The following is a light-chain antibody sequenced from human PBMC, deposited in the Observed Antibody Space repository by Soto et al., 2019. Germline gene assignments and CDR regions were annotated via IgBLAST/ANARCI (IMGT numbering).Light chain of an antibody. CDR3: SSYTSSSTWV. Sequence: QSALTQPASVSGSPGQSITISCTGISSDVGGYNYVSWYQQHPGKAPKLMIYEVSNRPSGVSNRFSGSKSGNTASLTVFGLQAEDEADYYCSSYTSSSTWVFGGGTKVTVL. CDR1: SSDVGGYNY. CDR2: EVS. J-gene: IGLJ3*02. V-gene: IGLV2-14*01.